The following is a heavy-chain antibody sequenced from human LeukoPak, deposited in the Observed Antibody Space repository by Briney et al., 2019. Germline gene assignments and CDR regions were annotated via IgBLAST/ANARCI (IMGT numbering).Heavy chain of an antibody. V-gene: IGHV3-23*01. CDR3: AREGRDSSGNDAFDI. D-gene: IGHD3-22*01. CDR1: GFTFSSFV. Sequence: PGGSLRLSCEASGFTFSSFVISWVRQAPGKGLEWVSYIDGGGVSTNYADSVKGRFTISRDNAKNSLYLQMNSLRAEDTAVYYCAREGRDSSGNDAFDIWGQGTMVTVSS. J-gene: IGHJ3*02. CDR2: IDGGGVST.